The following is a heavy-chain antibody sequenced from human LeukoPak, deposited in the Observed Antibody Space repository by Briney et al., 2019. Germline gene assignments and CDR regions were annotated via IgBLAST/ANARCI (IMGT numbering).Heavy chain of an antibody. J-gene: IGHJ4*02. CDR2: IWHSGSA. CDR3: ATLTSYDYGGDSAY. V-gene: IGHV4-4*02. Sequence: PSGTLSLTCEVSGGSISSSNWWTWVRQSPGKGLEWIGKIWHSGSANYNPSLKSRVTISVDKSKNQFSLKLSSVTAADTAVYYCATLTSYDYGGDSAYWGQGTLVTVSS. D-gene: IGHD4-23*01. CDR1: GGSISSSNW.